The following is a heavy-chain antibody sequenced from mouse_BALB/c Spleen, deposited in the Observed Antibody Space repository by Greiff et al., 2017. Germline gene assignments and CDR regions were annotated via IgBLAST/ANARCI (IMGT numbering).Heavy chain of an antibody. CDR3: ALRSGDY. J-gene: IGHJ4*01. D-gene: IGHD1-1*01. CDR1: GYTFTSYW. Sequence: QVQLQQPGAELVKPGASVKLSCKASGYTFTSYWMHWVKQRPGQGLGWIGEIFPGTGTTYYNEKFKGKATLTIDTSSSTAYMQLSSLTSEDSAVYFCALRSGDYWGQGTSVTVSS. CDR2: IFPGTGTT. V-gene: IGHV1S132*01.